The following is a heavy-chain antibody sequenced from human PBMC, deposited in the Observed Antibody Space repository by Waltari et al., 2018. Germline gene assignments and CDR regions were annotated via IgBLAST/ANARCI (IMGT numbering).Heavy chain of an antibody. V-gene: IGHV3-7*01. D-gene: IGHD6-19*01. CDR3: ARVKGLDATVADYFDY. CDR2: IKQDGSEK. J-gene: IGHJ4*02. CDR1: GFTFSSYW. Sequence: EVQLVESGGGLVQPGGSLRLSCAASGFTFSSYWMNWVRQAPGKGLEWVANIKQDGSEKYYVDSVKGRFTISRDNAKNSLYLQMNSLRAEDTAVYYCARVKGLDATVADYFDYWGQGTLVTVSS.